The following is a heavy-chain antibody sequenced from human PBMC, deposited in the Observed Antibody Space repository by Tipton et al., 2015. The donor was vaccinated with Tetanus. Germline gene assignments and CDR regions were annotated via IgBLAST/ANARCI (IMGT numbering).Heavy chain of an antibody. CDR3: VRDQARGARGWNYFDY. D-gene: IGHD1-26*01. Sequence: GLVKPSQTLSLTCTVSGGSISSGGYYWTWIRQHPGKGLEWIGDIYYSGSTYYNPSLKSRVSISVDTSNNQFSVNLNSVTAADTAVYYCVRDQARGARGWNYFDYWGQGALVTVSS. CDR2: IYYSGST. V-gene: IGHV4-31*03. J-gene: IGHJ4*02. CDR1: GGSISSGGYY.